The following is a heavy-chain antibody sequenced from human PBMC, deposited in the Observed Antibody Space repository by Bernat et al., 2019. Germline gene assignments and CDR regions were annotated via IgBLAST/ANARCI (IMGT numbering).Heavy chain of an antibody. CDR1: GYTFTSYA. CDR2: INAGNGNT. Sequence: QVQLVQSGAEVKKPGASVKVSCKASGYTFTSYAMHWVRQAPGQRLEWMGWINAGNGNTKYSQKFQGRVTITRDTSASTAYMELSSLRSEDTAVYYCARTLPYSSGFVGFDYWGQGTLVTVSS. CDR3: ARTLPYSSGFVGFDY. V-gene: IGHV1-3*01. D-gene: IGHD6-19*01. J-gene: IGHJ4*02.